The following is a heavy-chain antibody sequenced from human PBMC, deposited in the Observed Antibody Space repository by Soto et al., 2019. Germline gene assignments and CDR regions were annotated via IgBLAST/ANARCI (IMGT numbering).Heavy chain of an antibody. CDR3: AIYDSSGSRGFQH. V-gene: IGHV4-31*03. CDR2: IYYSGST. Sequence: QVQLQESGPGLVKPSQTLSLTCTVSGGSISSGAYYWSWIRQHPGKGLEWIGYIYYSGSTYYNPSLKRRVPISVDTSTNQFSLKLSSVTAAAPTVYYCAIYDSSGSRGFQHWGQGTLVTVSS. CDR1: GGSISSGAYY. D-gene: IGHD3-22*01. J-gene: IGHJ1*01.